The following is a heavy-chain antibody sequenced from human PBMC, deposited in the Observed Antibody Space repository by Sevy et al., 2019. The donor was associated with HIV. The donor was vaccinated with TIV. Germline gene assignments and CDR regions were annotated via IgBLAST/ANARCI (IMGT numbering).Heavy chain of an antibody. CDR1: GFTFSSYG. J-gene: IGHJ4*02. D-gene: IGHD3-22*01. Sequence: GGSLRLSCAASGFTFSSYGMHWVRQAPGKGLEWVAVISYDGSNKYYADSVKGRFTISRDNSKNTLYPQMNSLRAEDTAVYYGAKADSSGYYYLDYWGQGTLVTVSS. V-gene: IGHV3-30*18. CDR3: AKADSSGYYYLDY. CDR2: ISYDGSNK.